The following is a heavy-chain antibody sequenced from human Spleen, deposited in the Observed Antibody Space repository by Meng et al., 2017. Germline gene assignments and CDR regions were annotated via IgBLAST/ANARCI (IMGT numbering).Heavy chain of an antibody. CDR2: ISISGGST. CDR3: VRDFGGNSDY. V-gene: IGHV3-23*01. Sequence: EVQLLESGGGLVQPGGSLRLSCAASGFTFSSYAMSWVRQAPGKGLEWVASISISGGSTYYTDSEKGRFTISRDNSKNTLYLQMNYLRADDTAVYYCVRDFGGNSDYWGQGALVTVSS. CDR1: GFTFSSYA. J-gene: IGHJ4*02. D-gene: IGHD3-3*01.